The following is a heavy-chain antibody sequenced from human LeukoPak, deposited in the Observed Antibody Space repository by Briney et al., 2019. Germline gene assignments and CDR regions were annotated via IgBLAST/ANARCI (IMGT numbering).Heavy chain of an antibody. D-gene: IGHD3-10*01. CDR3: ARVSFHGSGSYYPDY. Sequence: ASVKVSCKASGYTFTGYYMHWVRQAPGQGLEWMGWINANSGGTNYAQKFQGRVTMTRDTSISTAYMELSRLRSDDTAVYYCARVSFHGSGSYYPDYWGQGTLVTVSS. CDR1: GYTFTGYY. CDR2: INANSGGT. J-gene: IGHJ4*02. V-gene: IGHV1-2*02.